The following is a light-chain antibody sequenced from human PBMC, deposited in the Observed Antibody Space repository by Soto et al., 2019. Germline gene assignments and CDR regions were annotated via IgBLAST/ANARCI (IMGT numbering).Light chain of an antibody. Sequence: EIVLTQSPGTLSLSPGERATLSCRASQSVTTSYLAWYQQKPGQAPRLLIYGASSRVSGIPDRFSGSGSGTDFTLTISSLEPEDFAVYLFQQYGSSPWTFGQGTKVEIK. V-gene: IGKV3-20*01. J-gene: IGKJ1*01. CDR1: QSVTTSY. CDR3: QQYGSSPWT. CDR2: GAS.